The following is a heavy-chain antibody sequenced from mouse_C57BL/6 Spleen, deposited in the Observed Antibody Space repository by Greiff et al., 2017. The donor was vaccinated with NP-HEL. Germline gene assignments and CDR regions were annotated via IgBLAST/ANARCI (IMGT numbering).Heavy chain of an antibody. CDR3: ARDVASYPLPMDY. CDR2: ISPSSGYI. D-gene: IGHD1-1*01. Sequence: QVQLQQSGAELAKPGASVKLSCKASGYTFTSYWMHWVKQRPGQGLEWIGYISPSSGYIKYNQKFKDKATLTADKSSSTAYMQLSSLTYEDAAVYYCARDVASYPLPMDYWGQGTSVTVSS. CDR1: GYTFTSYW. J-gene: IGHJ4*01. V-gene: IGHV1-7*01.